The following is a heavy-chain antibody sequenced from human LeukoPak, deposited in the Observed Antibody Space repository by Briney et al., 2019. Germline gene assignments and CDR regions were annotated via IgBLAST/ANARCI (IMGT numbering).Heavy chain of an antibody. CDR2: FYDSGNT. D-gene: IGHD5-24*01. V-gene: IGHV4-38-2*02. CDR3: ARVGLRDGYEFDY. Sequence: SETRSLTCTVSGYSISSGYYWGWIRPPPGEGLEWIGSFYDSGNTYYNPSLKSRVTISVDTSKNQFSLKLSSVTAADTAVYYCARVGLRDGYEFDYWGQGTLVTVSS. J-gene: IGHJ4*02. CDR1: GYSISSGYY.